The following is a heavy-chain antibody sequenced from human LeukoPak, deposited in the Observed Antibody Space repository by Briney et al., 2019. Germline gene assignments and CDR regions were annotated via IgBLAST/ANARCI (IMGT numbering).Heavy chain of an antibody. D-gene: IGHD3-22*01. J-gene: IGHJ6*02. CDR1: GFTFSDYY. Sequence: GPLRLSCAASGFTFSDYYMSWIRQAPGKGLEWVSAISGSGGSTYYADSVKGRFTISRDNSKYTLYLQMNSLRAEDTAVYYCAKDRGSSGYYGMDVWGQGTTVTVSS. CDR2: ISGSGGST. V-gene: IGHV3-23*01. CDR3: AKDRGSSGYYGMDV.